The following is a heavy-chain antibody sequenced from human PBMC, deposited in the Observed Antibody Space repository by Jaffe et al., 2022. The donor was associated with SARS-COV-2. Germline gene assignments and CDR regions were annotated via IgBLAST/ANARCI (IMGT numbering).Heavy chain of an antibody. J-gene: IGHJ4*02. D-gene: IGHD3-10*01. Sequence: EVQLVESGGGLVQPGGSLRLSCAASGFTFTSHWMSWVRQAPGKGLEWVANIKQDGSVKGYVDSVRGRFTISRDNAKKSLSLQMNSLRAEDAAVYHCVREGLGSGRILDFWGQGTLVTVSS. CDR2: IKQDGSVK. CDR1: GFTFTSHW. V-gene: IGHV3-7*03. CDR3: VREGLGSGRILDF.